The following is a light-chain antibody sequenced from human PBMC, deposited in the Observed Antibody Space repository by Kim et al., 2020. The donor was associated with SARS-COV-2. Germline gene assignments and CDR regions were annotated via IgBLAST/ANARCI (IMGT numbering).Light chain of an antibody. CDR2: WAS. J-gene: IGKJ3*01. CDR1: QSVLYISNNKNY. CDR3: QQYYSPPFT. Sequence: DIVMTQSPDSLAVPLGERATINCKSSQSVLYISNNKNYLAWYQQKPGQPPKLLIYWASTRESGVPDRFSGSGSGTDFTLTISSLQAEDVAVYYCQQYYSPPFTFGPGTKVDIK. V-gene: IGKV4-1*01.